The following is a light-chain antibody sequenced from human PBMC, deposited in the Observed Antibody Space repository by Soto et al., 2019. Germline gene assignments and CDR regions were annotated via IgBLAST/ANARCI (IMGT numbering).Light chain of an antibody. CDR1: QSISSW. V-gene: IGKV1-5*01. CDR3: QHYNSYSQA. Sequence: DIQMTQSPSTLSASVGDRVTITCRASQSISSWLAWYQQKPGKAPKLLISDAANLESGVPSRFSGSGSGTEFTLNISSLQHDDFATYYCQHYNSYSQAFGQGTTVEIK. J-gene: IGKJ1*01. CDR2: DAA.